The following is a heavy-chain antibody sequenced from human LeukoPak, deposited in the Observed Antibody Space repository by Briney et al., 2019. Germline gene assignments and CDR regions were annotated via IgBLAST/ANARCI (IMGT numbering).Heavy chain of an antibody. D-gene: IGHD3-10*01. Sequence: SETLSLTCAVYGGSFSGYYWSWIRQPPGKGLEWIGEINHSGSTNYNPSLKSRVTISVDTSKNQFSLKLSSVTAADTAVYYCAREEDYYGSGWAGAFDIWGQGTMVTVSS. J-gene: IGHJ3*02. CDR3: AREEDYYGSGWAGAFDI. CDR1: GGSFSGYY. CDR2: INHSGST. V-gene: IGHV4-34*01.